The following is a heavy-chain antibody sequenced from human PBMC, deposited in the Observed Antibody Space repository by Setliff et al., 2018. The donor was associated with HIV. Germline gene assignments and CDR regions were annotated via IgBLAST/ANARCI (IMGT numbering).Heavy chain of an antibody. CDR3: ARDYYGSGSYFILDY. CDR2: SYYSGSA. CDR1: DGYISDGDYY. V-gene: IGHV4-30-4*08. D-gene: IGHD3-10*01. J-gene: IGHJ4*02. Sequence: SETLSLTCTVSDGYISDGDYYWTWIRQPPGKGLEWIGHSYYSGSAHYNASLKSRVTMSVDMSNNQFSLKLRSVTAADTAVYYCARDYYGSGSYFILDYWGPGTLVTVSS.